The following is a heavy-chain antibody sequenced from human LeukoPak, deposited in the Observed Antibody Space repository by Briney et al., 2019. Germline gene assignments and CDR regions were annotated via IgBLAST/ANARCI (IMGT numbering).Heavy chain of an antibody. D-gene: IGHD3-22*01. CDR1: GGSFSGYY. Sequence: PSETLSLTCAVYGGSFSGYYWSWIRQPPGKGLEWIGEINHSGSTNYNPSLKSRVTISVDTSKKQFSLKLSSVTAADMAVYYCARSILYYYDRSARGTFDIWGPGTMVTVS. J-gene: IGHJ3*02. V-gene: IGHV4-34*01. CDR2: INHSGST. CDR3: ARSILYYYDRSARGTFDI.